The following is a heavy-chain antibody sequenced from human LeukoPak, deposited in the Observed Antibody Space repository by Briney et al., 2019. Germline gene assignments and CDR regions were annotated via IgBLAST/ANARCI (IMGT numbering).Heavy chain of an antibody. CDR3: ARGPHDFWSGYYPFFVY. Sequence: SETLSLTSTVSGGSISSYYWSWIRQPPGKGLEWIGYIYYSGSTNYNPSLKSRVTISVDPSKNQFSLKLSSVTAADTAVYYCARGPHDFWSGYYPFFVYWGQGTLVTVSS. D-gene: IGHD3-3*01. CDR1: GGSISSYY. V-gene: IGHV4-59*12. CDR2: IYYSGST. J-gene: IGHJ4*02.